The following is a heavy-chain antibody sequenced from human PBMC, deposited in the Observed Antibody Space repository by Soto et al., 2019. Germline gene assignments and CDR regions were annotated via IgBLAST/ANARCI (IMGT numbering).Heavy chain of an antibody. D-gene: IGHD2-2*01. CDR2: ISYDGSNK. CDR3: AKDEERSATRSEAGGHIVVVPAARVYYYYGMDV. V-gene: IGHV3-30*18. Sequence: GGSLRLSCAASGFTFSSYGMHWVRQAPGKGLEWVAVISYDGSNKYYADSVKGRFTISRDNSKNTLYLQMNSLRAEDTAGYYCAKDEERSATRSEAGGHIVVVPAARVYYYYGMDVWGQGTTVTVSS. CDR1: GFTFSSYG. J-gene: IGHJ6*02.